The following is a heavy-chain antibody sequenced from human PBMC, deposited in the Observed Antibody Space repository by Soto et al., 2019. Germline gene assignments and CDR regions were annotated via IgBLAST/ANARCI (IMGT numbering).Heavy chain of an antibody. CDR3: ARGFGGVVTPYGMDV. V-gene: IGHV1-18*01. Sequence: QVQVVQSGAEVKKPGASVKVSCKASGYTFTSFGISWVRQAPGQGLEWMGWISGHNGNTNYAQNPQGRVTMTRDTSTSTGYMELRSLRSDDTAVYYCARGFGGVVTPYGMDVWGQGSTVTVCS. CDR2: ISGHNGNT. D-gene: IGHD3-3*01. CDR1: GYTFTSFG. J-gene: IGHJ6*02.